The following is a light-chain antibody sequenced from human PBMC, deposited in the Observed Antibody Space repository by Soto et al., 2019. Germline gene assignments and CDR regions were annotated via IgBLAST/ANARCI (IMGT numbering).Light chain of an antibody. CDR1: SSDVGSSNL. Sequence: QSALTQPASVSGSPGQSITISCTGTSSDVGSSNLVSWYLQYPGKAPQLMIYEGSKRPSGVSNRFSGSKSGNTASLTISGLQAEDEADYYCCSYARSGTSFGGGTKLTVL. J-gene: IGLJ2*01. CDR2: EGS. V-gene: IGLV2-23*01. CDR3: CSYARSGTS.